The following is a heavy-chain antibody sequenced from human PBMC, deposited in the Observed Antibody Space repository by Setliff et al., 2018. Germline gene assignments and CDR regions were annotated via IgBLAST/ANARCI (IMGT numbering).Heavy chain of an antibody. CDR2: IIPIFGTA. D-gene: IGHD2-2*02. J-gene: IGHJ6*02. CDR3: TRDSRGLVPAAIEGSYYYYGMDV. Sequence: SVKVSCKASGGTFSSYAISWVRQAPGQGLEWMGGIIPIFGTANYAQKFQGRVTITADESTSTAYMELSSLRSEDTAVYYCTRDSRGLVPAAIEGSYYYYGMDVWGQGTTVTVSS. V-gene: IGHV1-69*13. CDR1: GGTFSSYA.